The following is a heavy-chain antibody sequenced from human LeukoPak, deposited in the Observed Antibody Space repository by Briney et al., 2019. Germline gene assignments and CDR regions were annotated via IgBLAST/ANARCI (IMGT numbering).Heavy chain of an antibody. Sequence: SETLSLTCAVSGYPMSSGYYWGWIRQPPGKGLEWIGSIYHSGSTYYNPSLKSRVTISVDTSKNQFSLKLSSVTAADTAVYYCARHAYSRGVFDYWGQGTLVTVSS. CDR3: ARHAYSRGVFDY. J-gene: IGHJ4*02. CDR2: IYHSGST. D-gene: IGHD3-16*01. V-gene: IGHV4-38-2*01. CDR1: GYPMSSGYY.